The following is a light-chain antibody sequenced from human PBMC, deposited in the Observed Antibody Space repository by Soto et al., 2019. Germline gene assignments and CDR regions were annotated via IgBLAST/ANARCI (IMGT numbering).Light chain of an antibody. Sequence: QSVLTQPPSVPGAPGQRVTISCTGSSSNIGAGHVVHWYQQFPGRAPNLLIYGSSNRPSGVPDRFSGSKSGTSASLAITGLQAEDEADYYCQSYDNTLSASVFGGGTKLTVL. CDR2: GSS. CDR1: SSNIGAGHV. V-gene: IGLV1-40*01. J-gene: IGLJ2*01. CDR3: QSYDNTLSASV.